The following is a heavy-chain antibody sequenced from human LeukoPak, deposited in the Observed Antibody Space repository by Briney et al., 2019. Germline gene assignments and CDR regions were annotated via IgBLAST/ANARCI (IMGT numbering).Heavy chain of an antibody. V-gene: IGHV3-23*01. CDR3: AKGDYYDSRGDFDY. CDR1: GFTFRSYA. CDR2: ISGSGDST. Sequence: PGGSLRLSCAASGFTFRSYAMSWVRQAPGKGLWWVSAISGSGDSTYYADSVKDRFTISRDNSKNTLYLQMNSLRAEDTAVYYCAKGDYYDSRGDFDYWGQGTLVTVSS. D-gene: IGHD3-22*01. J-gene: IGHJ4*02.